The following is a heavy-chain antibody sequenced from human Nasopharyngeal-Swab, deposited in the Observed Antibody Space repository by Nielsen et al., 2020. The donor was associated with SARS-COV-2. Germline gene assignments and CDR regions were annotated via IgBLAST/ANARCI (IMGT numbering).Heavy chain of an antibody. J-gene: IGHJ6*02. D-gene: IGHD3-10*01. CDR1: GYTFTGYY. CDR3: ARDRRAQSGRGFGEPWNYYGMDV. V-gene: IGHV1-2*06. Sequence: ASVKVSCKASGYTFTGYYMHWVRQAPGQGLEWMGRINPNSGGTNYAQKFQGRVTMTRDTSISTAYMELSRLRSDDTAVYYCARDRRAQSGRGFGEPWNYYGMDVWGQGTTVTVSS. CDR2: INPNSGGT.